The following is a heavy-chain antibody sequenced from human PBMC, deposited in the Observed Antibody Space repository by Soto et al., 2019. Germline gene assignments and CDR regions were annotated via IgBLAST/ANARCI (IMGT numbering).Heavy chain of an antibody. Sequence: PSETLSLTCTVSGCSISSYYWSWIRPPPGKGLEWIGYIYYSGSTNYNPSLKSRVTISVDTSKNQFSLKLSSVTAADTAVYYRARVRYDILTGYYPFDYWGQGTLVTVSS. CDR2: IYYSGST. CDR1: GCSISSYY. V-gene: IGHV4-59*01. J-gene: IGHJ4*02. CDR3: ARVRYDILTGYYPFDY. D-gene: IGHD3-9*01.